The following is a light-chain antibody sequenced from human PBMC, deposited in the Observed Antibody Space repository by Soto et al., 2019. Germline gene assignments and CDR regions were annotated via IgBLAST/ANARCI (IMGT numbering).Light chain of an antibody. CDR1: QSISSW. CDR2: KAS. V-gene: IGKV1-5*03. J-gene: IGKJ2*01. Sequence: DIQMTQSPSTLSASVGDRVTITCRASQSISSWLAWYQQKPGKAPNLLIYKASSLESGDPSRFSGSGSVTHFTLTISSLQPDDFATYYCQQYNSYSPYTFGQGTKLEIK. CDR3: QQYNSYSPYT.